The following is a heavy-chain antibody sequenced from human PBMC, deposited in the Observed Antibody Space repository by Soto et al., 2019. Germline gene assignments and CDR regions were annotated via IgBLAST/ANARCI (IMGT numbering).Heavy chain of an antibody. D-gene: IGHD3-22*01. Sequence: RHSCRAAEVNSSSCAMGRVSKKPGKGLEWVANINQDGSEKYYVDSVKGRFTISRDNAKNSLYLQMNSLRAEDTAVYYCARDRVESGYPEYFQHWGQGTLVTVSS. V-gene: IGHV3-7*03. J-gene: IGHJ1*01. CDR2: INQDGSEK. CDR1: EVNSSSCA. CDR3: ARDRVESGYPEYFQH.